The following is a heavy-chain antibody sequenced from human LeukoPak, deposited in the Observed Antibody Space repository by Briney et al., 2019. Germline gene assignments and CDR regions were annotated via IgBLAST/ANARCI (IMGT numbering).Heavy chain of an antibody. J-gene: IGHJ4*02. CDR2: IYYSGST. Sequence: SQTLSLTCTVSGASISSGGYYWSWIRQHPGKGLEWIGYIYYSGSTYYNPSLKSRVTISVDTSKNQFSLKLSSVTAADTAVYYCARGAYDSSGYYDYWGQGTLVTVSS. CDR3: ARGAYDSSGYYDY. V-gene: IGHV4-31*03. D-gene: IGHD3-22*01. CDR1: GASISSGGYY.